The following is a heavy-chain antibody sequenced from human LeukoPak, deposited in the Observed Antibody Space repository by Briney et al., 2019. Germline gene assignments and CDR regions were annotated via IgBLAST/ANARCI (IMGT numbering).Heavy chain of an antibody. D-gene: IGHD2-21*01. CDR1: GFTFRSYA. J-gene: IGHJ5*02. CDR2: ISGTGDSP. CDR3: AKGIGWFDP. V-gene: IGHV3-23*01. Sequence: GGSLRLSCAASGFTFRSYAMNWVRQAPEKGLEWVSAISGTGDSPHYADSVKGRFTISRDNSKNTLYLQMNSLRAEDTAFYYCAKGIGWFDPWGQGTLVTVSS.